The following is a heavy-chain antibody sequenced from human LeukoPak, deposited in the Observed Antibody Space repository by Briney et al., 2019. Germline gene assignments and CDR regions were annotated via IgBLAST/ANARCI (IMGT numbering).Heavy chain of an antibody. CDR1: GYTFTGYY. CDR3: AAYGSGSSNNC. J-gene: IGHJ4*02. Sequence: ASVKVSCKAPGYTFTGYYMHWVRQAPGQGLEWMGWINPDSGDTNYVQKFQGRVTMTRDTSISTAYMELSSLRSEDTAVYYCAAYGSGSSNNCWGQGTLVTVSS. V-gene: IGHV1-2*02. CDR2: INPDSGDT. D-gene: IGHD3-10*01.